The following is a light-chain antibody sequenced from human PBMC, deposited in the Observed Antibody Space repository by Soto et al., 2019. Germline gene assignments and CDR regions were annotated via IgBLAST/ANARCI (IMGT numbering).Light chain of an antibody. CDR2: GAS. J-gene: IGKJ5*01. CDR1: QSVSSSY. Sequence: EIVLTQSPATLSFAAGERATLSFRASQSVSSSYLAWYQQKFGQAPRLLIYGASTRATGIPDRFSGSGSGTDFTLTISRLEPEDFAVYYCQQYGSSPITFGQGTRLEIK. CDR3: QQYGSSPIT. V-gene: IGKV3-20*01.